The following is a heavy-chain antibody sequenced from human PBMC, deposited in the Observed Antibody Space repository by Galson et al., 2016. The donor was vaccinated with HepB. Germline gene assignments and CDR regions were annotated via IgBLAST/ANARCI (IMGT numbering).Heavy chain of an antibody. Sequence: SVKVSCKASGYTFIAYYLHWVRQAPGQGLEWMGWMNPDSGNTVYAQKFQGRITMTRNTSISTAYMELSSLRSEDTAVYYCARRRAYCSGGSCSSDYSYYGMDVWGQGTTVTVSS. CDR2: MNPDSGNT. J-gene: IGHJ6*02. CDR3: ARRRAYCSGGSCSSDYSYYGMDV. D-gene: IGHD2-15*01. V-gene: IGHV1-8*02. CDR1: GYTFIAYY.